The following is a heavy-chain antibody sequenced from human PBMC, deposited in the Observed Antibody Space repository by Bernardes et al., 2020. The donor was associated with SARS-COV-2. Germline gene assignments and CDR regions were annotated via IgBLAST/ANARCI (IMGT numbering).Heavy chain of an antibody. CDR3: ARHDDILTGYGYGMDV. CDR2: IYYSGST. CDR1: GGSISISSYY. Sequence: SETLSLTCTVSGGSISISSYYWGWIRQPPGKGLEWIGSIYYSGSTYYNPSLKSRVTISVDTSKNQFSLKLSSVTAADTAVYYCARHDDILTGYGYGMDVWGQGTTVTVSS. D-gene: IGHD3-9*01. J-gene: IGHJ6*02. V-gene: IGHV4-39*01.